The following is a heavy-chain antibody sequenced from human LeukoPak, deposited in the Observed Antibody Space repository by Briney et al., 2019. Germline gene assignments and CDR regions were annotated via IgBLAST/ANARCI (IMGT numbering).Heavy chain of an antibody. D-gene: IGHD2-15*01. CDR1: RFAFRSFG. CDR3: ARDRAVAATSIYYYYYGMDV. CDR2: ISYDGRNK. Sequence: GGSLRLSCAASRFAFRSFGMHWVRQAPGKGLEWVAAISYDGRNKYYADSVKGRFTISRDNSKNTLYLQMNSLRAEDTAVYYCARDRAVAATSIYYYYYGMDVWGQGTTVTVSS. J-gene: IGHJ6*02. V-gene: IGHV3-30*19.